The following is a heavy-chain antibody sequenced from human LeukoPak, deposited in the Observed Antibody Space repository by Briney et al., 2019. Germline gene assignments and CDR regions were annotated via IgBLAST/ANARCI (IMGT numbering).Heavy chain of an antibody. CDR2: ISGSGSST. CDR1: GFTFSSYS. Sequence: GGSLRLSCAASGFTFSSYSMNWVRQAPGKGLEWVSAISGSGSSTYYADSVKGRFTISRDNSKNTLYLQMNSLRAEDTAVYYCARPHSSSWKFDYWGQGTLVTVSS. V-gene: IGHV3-23*01. J-gene: IGHJ4*02. D-gene: IGHD6-13*01. CDR3: ARPHSSSWKFDY.